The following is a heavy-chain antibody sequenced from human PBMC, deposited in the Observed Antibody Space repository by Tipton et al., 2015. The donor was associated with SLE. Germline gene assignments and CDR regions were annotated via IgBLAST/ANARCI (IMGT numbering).Heavy chain of an antibody. CDR3: ARADRPIRDRPGYFQH. J-gene: IGHJ1*01. CDR2: ISAYNGNT. D-gene: IGHD6-6*01. Sequence: QLVQSGAEVKKPGSSVKVSCKASGYTFTSYGISWVRQAPGQGLEWMGWISAYNGNTNYAQKLQGRVTMTTDTSTSTAYMELRSLRSDGTAVYYCARADRPIRDRPGYFQHWGQGTLVTVSS. CDR1: GYTFTSYG. V-gene: IGHV1-18*04.